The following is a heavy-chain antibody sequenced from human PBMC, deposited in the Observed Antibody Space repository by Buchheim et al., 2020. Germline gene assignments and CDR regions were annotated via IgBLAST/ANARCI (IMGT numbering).Heavy chain of an antibody. CDR1: GLTFSRFG. CDR2: IWYDGSQK. D-gene: IGHD3-22*01. Sequence: QVHLVESGGGVVQPGRSLRLSCAASGLTFSRFGMHWVRQAPGKGLEWVAVIWYDGSQKYYADSVKGRFTISRDNSKNTMFLQMNSLRAEDTAVYYCASGDSSGHYYGASDYWGQGTL. CDR3: ASGDSSGHYYGASDY. V-gene: IGHV3-33*01. J-gene: IGHJ4*02.